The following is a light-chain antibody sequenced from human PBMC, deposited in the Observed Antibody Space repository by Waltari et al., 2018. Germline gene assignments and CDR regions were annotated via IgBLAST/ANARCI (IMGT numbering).Light chain of an antibody. CDR1: SSNIGSNY. CDR2: RND. Sequence: QSVLTQPPSASGTPGQRVTLSCSGSSSNIGSNYVYWYQQLPGTAPKLLIYRNDQRPSGVPDRFSGSKSGTSASLAISGLRSEDEANYYCAAWDDSLREVFGGGTRLTVL. J-gene: IGLJ3*02. CDR3: AAWDDSLREV. V-gene: IGLV1-47*01.